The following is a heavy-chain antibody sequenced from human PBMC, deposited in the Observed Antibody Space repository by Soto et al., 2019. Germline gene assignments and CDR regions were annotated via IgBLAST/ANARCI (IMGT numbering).Heavy chain of an antibody. Sequence: GGSLRLSCAASGFTFSSYAMRWVRQAPGKGLEWVEAISGSGGSTYYADSVKGRFTISRDNSKNTLYLHMNSLRAEDTAVYYCAKDVVDSSGYYAGSFDIGGQGTMVTVSS. CDR1: GFTFSSYA. CDR3: AKDVVDSSGYYAGSFDI. V-gene: IGHV3-23*01. D-gene: IGHD3-22*01. J-gene: IGHJ3*02. CDR2: ISGSGGST.